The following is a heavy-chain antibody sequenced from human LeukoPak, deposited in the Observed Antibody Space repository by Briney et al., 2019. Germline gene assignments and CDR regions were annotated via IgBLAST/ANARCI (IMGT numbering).Heavy chain of an antibody. CDR2: ISGSADNT. Sequence: GGSLRLSCTASGFTLSSYAMSWVRQAPGEGLEWVLTISGSADNTNYAEAVKGRFTISRDNSKNTMYLQMNSLRAEDTAVYYCAKQGFGCWGQGTLVTVSS. J-gene: IGHJ4*02. CDR3: AKQGFGC. V-gene: IGHV3-23*01. CDR1: GFTLSSYA.